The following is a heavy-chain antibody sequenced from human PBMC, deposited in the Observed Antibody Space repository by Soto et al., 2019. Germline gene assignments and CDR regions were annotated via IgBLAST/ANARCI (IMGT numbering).Heavy chain of an antibody. CDR1: GGSISSRSYY. D-gene: IGHD6-19*01. Sequence: PSETLSLTCTVSGGSISSRSYYWGWIRQPPGKGLEWIGSIYYSGSTYYNPSLKSRVTISVDTSKNQFSLKLSSVTAADTAVYYCARQVLESGWLHTPYFDYWGQGTLVTVSS. CDR2: IYYSGST. J-gene: IGHJ4*02. CDR3: ARQVLESGWLHTPYFDY. V-gene: IGHV4-39*01.